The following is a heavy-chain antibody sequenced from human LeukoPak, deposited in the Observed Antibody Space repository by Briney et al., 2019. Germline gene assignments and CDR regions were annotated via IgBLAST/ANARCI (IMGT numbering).Heavy chain of an antibody. D-gene: IGHD1-26*01. CDR1: GGSIISADHY. Sequence: SETLSLTCTVSGGSIISADHYWSWIRQPPGKGLEWIGYIFYSGNTKYNPSLKNRLTISVDTSKNQFSLNLSSVTATAVYYCVIFIMGTTTTDYWGQGTLVTVSS. CDR2: IFYSGNT. J-gene: IGHJ4*02. CDR3: FIMGTTTTDY. V-gene: IGHV4-30-4*02.